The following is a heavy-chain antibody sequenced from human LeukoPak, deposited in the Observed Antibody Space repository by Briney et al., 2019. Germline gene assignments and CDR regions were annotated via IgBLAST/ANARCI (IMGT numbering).Heavy chain of an antibody. CDR2: IKEDGSEK. J-gene: IGHJ4*02. Sequence: GGSLRLSCAASGFTFSTYWMTWVRQAPGKGREWVANIKEDGSEKYYVDSVKGGFTISRDNAKNSLYLQMNSLRAEDTAVYYCARALCIWGGDCHYFDYWGQGTLVTVSS. V-gene: IGHV3-7*01. D-gene: IGHD2-21*01. CDR1: GFTFSTYW. CDR3: ARALCIWGGDCHYFDY.